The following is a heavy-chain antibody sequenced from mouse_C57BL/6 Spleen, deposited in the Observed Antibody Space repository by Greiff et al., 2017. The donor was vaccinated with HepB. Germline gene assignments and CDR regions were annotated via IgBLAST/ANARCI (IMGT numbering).Heavy chain of an antibody. CDR3: ARSRLYYDYDGGYFDV. J-gene: IGHJ1*03. D-gene: IGHD2-4*01. CDR2: IYPGSGNT. Sequence: VQLKESGAELVRPVASVKLSCKASGYTFTDYYINWVKQRPGQGLEWIARIYPGSGNTYYNEKFKGKATLTAEKSSSTAYMQLSSLTSEDSAVYFCARSRLYYDYDGGYFDVWGTGTTVTVSS. CDR1: GYTFTDYY. V-gene: IGHV1-76*01.